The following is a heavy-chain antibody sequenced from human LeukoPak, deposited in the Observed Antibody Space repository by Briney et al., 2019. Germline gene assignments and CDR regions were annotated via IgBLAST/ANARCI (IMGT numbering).Heavy chain of an antibody. J-gene: IGHJ4*02. D-gene: IGHD6-6*01. CDR1: EYTFTSYW. Sequence: GESLKISCKGSEYTFTSYWIGWVRQMPGRGLEWMGIIYPGDSDTRYRPSFQGQVTISADKSISTAYLQWSSPKASDTAMYYCARRTYQSSSSIYFDYWGQGTLVTVSS. CDR2: IYPGDSDT. CDR3: ARRTYQSSSSIYFDY. V-gene: IGHV5-51*01.